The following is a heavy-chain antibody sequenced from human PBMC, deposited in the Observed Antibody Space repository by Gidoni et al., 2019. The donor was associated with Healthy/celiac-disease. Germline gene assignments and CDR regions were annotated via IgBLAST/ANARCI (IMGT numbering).Heavy chain of an antibody. CDR3: ARGLGYCSGGSCSNDY. D-gene: IGHD2-15*01. CDR2: INHSGST. Sequence: QVQLQQWGAGLLKPSETLSLTCAVYGGSFSGYYWSWIRQPPGKGLEWIGEINHSGSTNYNPSLKSRVTISVDTSKNQFSLKLSSVTAADTAVYYCARGLGYCSGGSCSNDYWGQGTLVTVSS. J-gene: IGHJ4*02. V-gene: IGHV4-34*01. CDR1: GGSFSGYY.